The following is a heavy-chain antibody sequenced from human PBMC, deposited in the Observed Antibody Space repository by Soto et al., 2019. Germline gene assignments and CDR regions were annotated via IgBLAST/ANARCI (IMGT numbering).Heavy chain of an antibody. CDR3: ARDRAYSSSWFYYYYGMDV. D-gene: IGHD6-13*01. V-gene: IGHV3-21*01. CDR1: GFTFSSYS. J-gene: IGHJ6*02. Sequence: EVQLVESGGGLVKPGGSLRLSCAASGFTFSSYSMNWVRQAPGKGLEWVSSISSSSSYIYYADSVKGRFTISRDNAKNSLYLQMNSLRAEDTAVYYCARDRAYSSSWFYYYYGMDVWGQGTTVTVSS. CDR2: ISSSSSYI.